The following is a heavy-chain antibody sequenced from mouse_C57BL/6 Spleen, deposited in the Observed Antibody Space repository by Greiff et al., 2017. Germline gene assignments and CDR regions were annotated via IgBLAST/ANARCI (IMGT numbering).Heavy chain of an antibody. Sequence: QVQLQQPGAELVMPGASVKLSCKASGYTFTSYWMHWVKQRPGQGLEWIGEIDPSDSYTNYNQKFKGKSTLTVDKSSSTAYMQLSSLTSEDSAVYYCAKSLYNNYYFDYWGQGTTLTVSS. CDR1: GYTFTSYW. D-gene: IGHD2-5*01. J-gene: IGHJ2*01. CDR3: AKSLYNNYYFDY. V-gene: IGHV1-69*01. CDR2: IDPSDSYT.